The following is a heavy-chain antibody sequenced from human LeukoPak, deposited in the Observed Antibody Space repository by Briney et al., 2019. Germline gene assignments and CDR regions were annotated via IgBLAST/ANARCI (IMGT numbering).Heavy chain of an antibody. CDR2: ISGSGGST. Sequence: PGGSLRLSCAASGFTFSSYAMSWVRQAPGKGLEWVSAISGSGGSTYYADSVKGRFTISRDNAKNSLYLQMNSLRAEDTAVYYCARTYGSGSYGLGDAFDIWGQGTMVTVSS. CDR3: ARTYGSGSYGLGDAFDI. J-gene: IGHJ3*02. CDR1: GFTFSSYA. V-gene: IGHV3-23*01. D-gene: IGHD3-10*01.